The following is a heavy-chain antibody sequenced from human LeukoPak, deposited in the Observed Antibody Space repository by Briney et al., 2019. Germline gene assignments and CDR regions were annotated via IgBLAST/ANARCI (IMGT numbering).Heavy chain of an antibody. D-gene: IGHD6-13*01. CDR3: ARRTAADGFDRFDY. V-gene: IGHV1-2*02. J-gene: IGHJ4*02. CDR2: INPNSGGS. Sequence: GASVKVSCKASGYTFTGYYMHWVRQAPGQGLEWMGWINPNSGGSNYAQKFQGRVTMTRDTSISTAYMELNRLISDDTAVYYCARRTAADGFDRFDYWGQGTLVTVSS. CDR1: GYTFTGYY.